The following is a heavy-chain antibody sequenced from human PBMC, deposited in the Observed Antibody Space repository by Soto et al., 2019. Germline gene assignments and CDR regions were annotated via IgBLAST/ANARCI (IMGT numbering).Heavy chain of an antibody. CDR3: ARSIVVVPAVKARYYYYGMDV. Sequence: ASVKVSCKASGGTFSSYAISWVRQAPGQGLEWMRGIIPIFGTANYAQKFQGRVTITADESTSTAYMELSSLRSEDTAVYYCARSIVVVPAVKARYYYYGMDVWGQGTTVTVSS. CDR1: GGTFSSYA. CDR2: IIPIFGTA. V-gene: IGHV1-69*13. J-gene: IGHJ6*02. D-gene: IGHD2-2*01.